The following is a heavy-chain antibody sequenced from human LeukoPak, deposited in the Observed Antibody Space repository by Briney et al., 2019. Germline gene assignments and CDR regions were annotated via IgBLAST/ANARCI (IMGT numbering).Heavy chain of an antibody. D-gene: IGHD3-22*01. Sequence: SETLSLTCTVSGGSISSSIYYWGLIRQTPGKGLEWIANIYYSGSTYYNPSLKSRVTISVDTSKNQFSLKLSSVTAADTAVYYCARRDRYYFDYWGQGTLVTVSS. CDR2: IYYSGST. CDR3: ARRDRYYFDY. V-gene: IGHV4-39*01. J-gene: IGHJ4*02. CDR1: GGSISSSIYY.